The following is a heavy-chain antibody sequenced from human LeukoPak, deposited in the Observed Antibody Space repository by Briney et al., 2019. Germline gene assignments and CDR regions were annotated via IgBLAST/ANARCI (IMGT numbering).Heavy chain of an antibody. V-gene: IGHV5-51*01. CDR2: IYPGDSGT. Sequence: GESLKISCKGSGYSFTSYWIGWVRQMPGKGLEWMGIIYPGDSGTRYSPSFQGQVTISADKSISTAYLQWSSLKASDTAMYYCARHPHDSSGYYDNWGQGTLVTVSS. D-gene: IGHD3-22*01. CDR3: ARHPHDSSGYYDN. J-gene: IGHJ4*02. CDR1: GYSFTSYW.